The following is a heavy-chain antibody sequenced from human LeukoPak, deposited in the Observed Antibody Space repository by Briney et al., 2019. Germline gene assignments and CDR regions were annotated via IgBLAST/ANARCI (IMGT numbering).Heavy chain of an antibody. CDR3: ARAVTIFGVAIPAY. Sequence: ASVKVSCKASGYTFISYYMHWVRQAPGQGLEWMGIINPSGGRTSYAQKFQGRITMTRDMSTSTVYMELSSLRSEDTAVYYCARAVTIFGVAIPAYWGQGTLVTVSS. CDR2: INPSGGRT. V-gene: IGHV1-46*01. J-gene: IGHJ4*02. CDR1: GYTFISYY. D-gene: IGHD3-3*01.